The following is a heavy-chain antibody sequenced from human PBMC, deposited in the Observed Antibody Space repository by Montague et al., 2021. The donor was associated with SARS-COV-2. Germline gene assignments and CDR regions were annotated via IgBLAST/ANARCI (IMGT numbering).Heavy chain of an antibody. V-gene: IGHV3-30*03. J-gene: IGHJ6*02. Sequence: SLLLSFSSSFFPFSSYFMHWVRQAPGKGLEWVAVISYDGSNKYYADSVKGRFTISRDNSKNTLYLQMNSLRAEDTAVYYCAGSLLEYYGMDVWGQGTTVTASS. CDR2: ISYDGSNK. CDR3: AGSLLEYYGMDV. D-gene: IGHD3-3*01. CDR1: FFPFSSYF.